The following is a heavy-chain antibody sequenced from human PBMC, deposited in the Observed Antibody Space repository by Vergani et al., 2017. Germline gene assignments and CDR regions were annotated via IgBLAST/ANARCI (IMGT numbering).Heavy chain of an antibody. J-gene: IGHJ4*02. CDR3: ARGDVMVRGYSGYGGD. CDR2: INPNSGGT. Sequence: QVQLVQSGAEVKKPGASVKVSCKASGYTFTGYYMHWVRQAPGQGLEWMGWINPNSGGTNYAQKFQGRVTMTRSTSISTAYMELSRLRSDETAVYYCARGDVMVRGYSGYGGDWGQGTLVTVSS. D-gene: IGHD5-12*01. V-gene: IGHV1-2*02. CDR1: GYTFTGYY.